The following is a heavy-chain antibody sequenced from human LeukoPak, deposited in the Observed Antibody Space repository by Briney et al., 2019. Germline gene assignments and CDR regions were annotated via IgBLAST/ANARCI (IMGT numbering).Heavy chain of an antibody. Sequence: GGSLRLSCAASGFTFSSYWMHWVRQAPGKGLVWVSRINSDGSSTSYADSVKGRFTISRDNAKNTLYLQMNSLRAEGTAVYYCARVGFWASFGYWGQGTLVTVSS. CDR1: GFTFSSYW. CDR3: ARVGFWASFGY. D-gene: IGHD2-2*03. V-gene: IGHV3-74*01. J-gene: IGHJ4*02. CDR2: INSDGSST.